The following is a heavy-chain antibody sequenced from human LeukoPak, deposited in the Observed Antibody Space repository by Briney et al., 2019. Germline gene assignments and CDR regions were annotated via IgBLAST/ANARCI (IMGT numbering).Heavy chain of an antibody. CDR3: ARHSFNGMDV. V-gene: IGHV3-7*01. D-gene: IGHD2-15*01. CDR2: IKQDGSEK. CDR1: GFTVSSNY. J-gene: IGHJ6*02. Sequence: GGSLRLSCAASGFTVSSNYMSWVRQAPGKGLEWVANIKQDGSEKYYVDSVKGRFTISRDNAKNSVYLQMNSLRAEDPAVYYCARHSFNGMDVWGQGTTVTVSS.